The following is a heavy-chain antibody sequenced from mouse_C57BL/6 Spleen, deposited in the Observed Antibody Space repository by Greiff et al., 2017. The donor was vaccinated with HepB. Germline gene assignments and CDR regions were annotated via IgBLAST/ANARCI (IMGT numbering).Heavy chain of an antibody. Sequence: QVQLQQPGAELVKPGASVKMSCKASGYTFTSYWITWVKQRPGQGLEWIGDIYPGSGSTNYNEKFKSKATLTVDTSSSTAYMQLSSLTSEDSAVYYCARWGYDEDYFDYWGQGTTLTVSS. V-gene: IGHV1-55*01. J-gene: IGHJ2*01. CDR1: GYTFTSYW. CDR2: IYPGSGST. CDR3: ARWGYDEDYFDY. D-gene: IGHD2-2*01.